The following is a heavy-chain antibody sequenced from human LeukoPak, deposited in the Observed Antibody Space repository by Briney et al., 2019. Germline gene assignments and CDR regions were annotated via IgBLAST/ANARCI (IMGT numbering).Heavy chain of an antibody. D-gene: IGHD3-16*01. CDR1: GVTFSSYT. Sequence: PGGSLTLSCAASGVTFSSYTMSWVRQAPGKGLECVSAFSGSGGSTYCADFVKGRFTISRENSKNTLYIKMNSMRAEYTAVYYSAKGPPGGIRLGELANWGQATLVTVSS. V-gene: IGHV3-23*01. J-gene: IGHJ4*02. CDR2: FSGSGGST. CDR3: AKGPPGGIRLGELAN.